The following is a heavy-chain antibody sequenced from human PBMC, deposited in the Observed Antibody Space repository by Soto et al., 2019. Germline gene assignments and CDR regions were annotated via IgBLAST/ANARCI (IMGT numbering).Heavy chain of an antibody. Sequence: ASVKVSCKASGYTFTSYGISWVRQAPGQGLEWMGWISAYNGNTNYAQKLQGRVTMTTDTSTSTAYMELRSLRSDDTAVYYCAREVAAAETNKKCCSSSEASRYYYYYMDVQGKRTTVTVSS. CDR2: ISAYNGNT. J-gene: IGHJ6*03. CDR3: AREVAAAETNKKCCSSSEASRYYYYYMDV. V-gene: IGHV1-18*01. D-gene: IGHD2-15*01. CDR1: GYTFTSYG.